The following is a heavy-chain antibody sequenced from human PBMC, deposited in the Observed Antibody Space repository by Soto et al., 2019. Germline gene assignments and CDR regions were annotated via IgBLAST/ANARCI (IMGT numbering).Heavy chain of an antibody. CDR1: GFTFSSYG. J-gene: IGHJ6*03. CDR3: ARNDRLGYCTNGVCYGSYYYYMDV. V-gene: IGHV3-33*01. CDR2: IWYDGSNK. Sequence: GGSLRLSCAASGFTFSSYGMHWVRQAPGKGLEWVAVIWYDGSNKYYADSVKGRFTISRDNSKNTLYLQMNSLRAEDTAVYYCARNDRLGYCTNGVCYGSYYYYMDVWGKGTTVTVSS. D-gene: IGHD2-8*01.